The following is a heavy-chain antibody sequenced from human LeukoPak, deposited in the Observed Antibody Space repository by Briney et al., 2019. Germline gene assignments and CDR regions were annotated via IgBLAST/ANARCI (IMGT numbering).Heavy chain of an antibody. CDR2: ISASGP. V-gene: IGHV3-23*01. Sequence: PGGSLRLSCAASGFTFSRLAMTWVRQALGKGLEWVSTISASGPYYADAVRGRFTISRDNSRNTLSLQMDSLRAEDTAVYYCAKDHESDGYPCLDHWGLGTLVTVSS. D-gene: IGHD3-22*01. CDR3: AKDHESDGYPCLDH. CDR1: GFTFSRLA. J-gene: IGHJ4*02.